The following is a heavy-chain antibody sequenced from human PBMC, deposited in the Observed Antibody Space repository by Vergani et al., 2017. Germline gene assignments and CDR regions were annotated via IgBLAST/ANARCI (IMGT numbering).Heavy chain of an antibody. V-gene: IGHV1-69*12. D-gene: IGHD3-22*01. CDR1: GGTFSSYA. Sequence: QVQLVQSGAEVKKPGSSVKVSCKASGGTFSSYAISWVRQAPGQGLEWMGGIIPIFGTANYAQKFQGRVTITADESTSTAYMELSSLRSEDTAVYYCASLHDSSGYYLAGGGYYYYYGMDVWGQGTTVTVSS. J-gene: IGHJ6*02. CDR2: IIPIFGTA. CDR3: ASLHDSSGYYLAGGGYYYYYGMDV.